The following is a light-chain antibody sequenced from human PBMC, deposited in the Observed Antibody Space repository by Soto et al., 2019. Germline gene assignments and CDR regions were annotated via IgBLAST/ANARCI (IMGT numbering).Light chain of an antibody. CDR1: SGHSRYA. J-gene: IGLJ3*02. Sequence: QLVLTQSPSASASLGASVKLTCTLSSGHSRYAITWHQQQPEKGPRYLMKVNSDGSHKKGDGIPDRFSGSSSGAERYLTISSLQSEDEADYYCQTWGAGIWVFGGGTKLTVL. V-gene: IGLV4-69*01. CDR2: VNSDGSH. CDR3: QTWGAGIWV.